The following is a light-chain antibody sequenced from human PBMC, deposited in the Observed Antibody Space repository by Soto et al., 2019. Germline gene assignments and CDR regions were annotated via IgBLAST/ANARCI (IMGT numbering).Light chain of an antibody. J-gene: IGKJ1*01. Sequence: ELVMTQSLATLSVSPGERVTLPCRASQRVGSNLAWYQQKPGQAPRLLIFGASTRATGIPARFSGSGSGTEFTLTISSLQSEDFAVYYCQQYNNRPQTFGQGTKVDIK. CDR1: QRVGSN. V-gene: IGKV3-15*01. CDR3: QQYNNRPQT. CDR2: GAS.